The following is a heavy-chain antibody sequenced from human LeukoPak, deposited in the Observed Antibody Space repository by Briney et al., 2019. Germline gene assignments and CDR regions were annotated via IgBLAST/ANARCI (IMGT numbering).Heavy chain of an antibody. Sequence: PGGSPRLSCAASGFTVSRNYMSWVRQAPGKGLEWVSLTYSDGSTSYTESVKGRFTISRDNSKNTLSLQLNSLRAEDTAVYYCARDGGSSTKEPTGGYYYYGMDVWGQGTTVTVFS. V-gene: IGHV3-53*01. CDR2: TYSDGST. D-gene: IGHD1-1*01. J-gene: IGHJ6*02. CDR3: ARDGGSSTKEPTGGYYYYGMDV. CDR1: GFTVSRNY.